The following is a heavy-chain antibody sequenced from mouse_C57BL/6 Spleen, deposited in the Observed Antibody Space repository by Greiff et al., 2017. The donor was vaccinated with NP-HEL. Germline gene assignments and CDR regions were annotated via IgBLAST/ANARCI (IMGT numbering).Heavy chain of an antibody. CDR3: TRRVEYDLHWYFDV. D-gene: IGHD1-3*01. Sequence: QVQLQQSGAELVRPGASVTLSCKASGYTFTDYEMNWVKQTPVHGLEWIGAIDPETGGTAYNQKFKGKAILTADKSSSTAYMELRSLTSEDSAVYYCTRRVEYDLHWYFDVWGTGTTVTVSS. CDR2: IDPETGGT. V-gene: IGHV1-15*01. CDR1: GYTFTDYE. J-gene: IGHJ1*03.